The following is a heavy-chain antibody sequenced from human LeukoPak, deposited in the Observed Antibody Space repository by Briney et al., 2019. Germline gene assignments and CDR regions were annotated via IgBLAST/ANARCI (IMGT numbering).Heavy chain of an antibody. J-gene: IGHJ3*02. Sequence: SETLSLTCTVSGYSISSGYYWGWIRQSPGKGLEWIGSVYYSGSNLDNPSLKSRVFISVDTSKNHVSLRLSSVTAADTAVYYCVRDSSGTLAFDIWGQGTMVTVSS. V-gene: IGHV4-38-2*02. CDR2: VYYSGSN. D-gene: IGHD6-25*01. CDR1: GYSISSGYY. CDR3: VRDSSGTLAFDI.